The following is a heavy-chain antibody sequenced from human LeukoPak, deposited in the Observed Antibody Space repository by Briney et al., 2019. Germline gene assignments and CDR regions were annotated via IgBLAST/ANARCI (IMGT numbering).Heavy chain of an antibody. CDR1: GFTFYTYG. Sequence: PGGSLRLSCAASGFTFYTYGMHWVRQAPGKGLEYVSGIGPDGGTTYYAKSVKGRFTISRDNSKNMVYLQMGSLTADDMGVYYCARGAQLTDYWGQGTLVTVSS. CDR3: ARGAQLTDY. CDR2: IGPDGGTT. J-gene: IGHJ4*02. V-gene: IGHV3-64*01. D-gene: IGHD6-13*01.